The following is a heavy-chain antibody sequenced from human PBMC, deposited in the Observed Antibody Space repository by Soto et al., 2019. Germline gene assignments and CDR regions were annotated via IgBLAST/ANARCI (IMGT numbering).Heavy chain of an antibody. D-gene: IGHD3-10*01. J-gene: IGHJ4*02. V-gene: IGHV1-18*01. Sequence: QVHLVQSGAEVKKPGASVKVSCKASGYTFTSYGITWVRQAPGQGLEWMGWISAHNGNTDYAQKLQSRVIVTRDTTTSTAYMELRSLRSDDTAVYYCARGRYGEYWGQGALVTVSS. CDR1: GYTFTSYG. CDR3: ARGRYGEY. CDR2: ISAHNGNT.